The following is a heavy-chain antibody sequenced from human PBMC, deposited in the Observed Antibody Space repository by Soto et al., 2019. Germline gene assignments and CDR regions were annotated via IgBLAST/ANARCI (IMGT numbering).Heavy chain of an antibody. CDR2: IYYSGST. CDR1: GGSISSCGYY. CDR3: ARVLPSGSGSYYWARWFDP. D-gene: IGHD3-10*01. Sequence: QVQLQESGPGLVKPSQTLSLTCTVFGGSISSCGYYWSWIRQHPGKGLEWIGYIYYSGSTYYNPSLKSRVTISVDTSKNQFPLKLSSVTAADTAVYYCARVLPSGSGSYYWARWFDPWGQGTLVTVSS. J-gene: IGHJ5*02. V-gene: IGHV4-31*03.